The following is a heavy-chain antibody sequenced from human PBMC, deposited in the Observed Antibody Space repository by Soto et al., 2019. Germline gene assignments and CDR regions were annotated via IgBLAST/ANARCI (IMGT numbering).Heavy chain of an antibody. CDR1: GFVFSIYA. Sequence: GGSLRLSCAASGFVFSIYAMSWFRQAPGKGLEWVSAISGSGTTAYYADSVKGRFIFSRDNPKNTMYLQMNSLRAEDTAVYFCAKTTDGWFSAFEIWGQGTVVTVSS. D-gene: IGHD6-19*01. V-gene: IGHV3-23*01. CDR3: AKTTDGWFSAFEI. J-gene: IGHJ3*02. CDR2: ISGSGTTA.